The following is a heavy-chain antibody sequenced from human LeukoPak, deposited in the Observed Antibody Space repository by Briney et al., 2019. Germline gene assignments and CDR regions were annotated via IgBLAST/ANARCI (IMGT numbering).Heavy chain of an antibody. CDR2: IWYDGSNK. CDR3: ARDLGLYSPPYYYYYMDV. Sequence: PGGSLRLSCAASGFTFSSYGMHWVRQAPGKGLEWVAVIWYDGSNKYYADSVKGRFTISRDNSKNTLYLQMNSLRAEDTAVYYCARDLGLYSPPYYYYYMDVWGKGTTVTVSS. V-gene: IGHV3-33*01. D-gene: IGHD3-10*01. J-gene: IGHJ6*03. CDR1: GFTFSSYG.